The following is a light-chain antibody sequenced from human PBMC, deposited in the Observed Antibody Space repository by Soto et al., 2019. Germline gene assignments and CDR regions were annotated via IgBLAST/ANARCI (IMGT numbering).Light chain of an antibody. Sequence: QSALTQPPSASGSPGQSVTISCTGSSSDVGGYNYVSWYQQHPGKAPKLVIYEVRKRPLGVPDRFSGSKSGNTASLTVSGLQAEDEADYYCSSYTGTNNFGVFGPGTKVTVL. J-gene: IGLJ1*01. V-gene: IGLV2-8*01. CDR2: EVR. CDR1: SSDVGGYNY. CDR3: SSYTGTNNFGV.